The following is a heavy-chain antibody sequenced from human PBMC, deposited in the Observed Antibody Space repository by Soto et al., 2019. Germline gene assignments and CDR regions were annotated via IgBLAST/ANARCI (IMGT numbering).Heavy chain of an antibody. CDR3: ARGRLFLTPSGLAITYFDY. CDR2: ITHGGST. Sequence: QVQLQQWGAGLLKPSETLSLTCAVYSGSFSGYYYSWIRQPPGKGLEWIGEITHGGSTTYSPSLKSRVTMSLDTSKNQCSLKMTSVTAADTAVYYCARGRLFLTPSGLAITYFDYWGQGSLVSVSS. CDR1: SGSFSGYY. J-gene: IGHJ4*02. D-gene: IGHD3-3*01. V-gene: IGHV4-34*01.